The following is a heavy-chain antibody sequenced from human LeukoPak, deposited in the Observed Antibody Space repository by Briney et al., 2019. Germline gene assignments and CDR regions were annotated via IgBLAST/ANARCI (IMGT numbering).Heavy chain of an antibody. CDR2: INQGGSEK. Sequence: GGSLRLSCAPSGFTFSTYWMGWVRQAPGKGLEWLANINQGGSEKYYVDSVKGRFTISRDNAKNSLFLQMNSLRAEDTAVYYCASPLIAAAGRDYWGQGTLVTVSS. J-gene: IGHJ4*02. CDR1: GFTFSTYW. CDR3: ASPLIAAAGRDY. V-gene: IGHV3-7*01. D-gene: IGHD6-13*01.